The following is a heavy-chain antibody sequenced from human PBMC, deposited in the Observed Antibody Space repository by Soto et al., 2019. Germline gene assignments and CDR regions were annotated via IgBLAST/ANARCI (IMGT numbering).Heavy chain of an antibody. J-gene: IGHJ5*02. CDR1: GGSISSYY. D-gene: IGHD3-22*01. CDR2: IYTSGST. Sequence: PSATLSLTCTVSGGSISSYYWSWIRQPAGKGLEWIGRIYTSGSTNYNPSLKSRVTMSVDTSKNQFSLKLSSVTAADTAVYYCAREISYYDSSGYFRWFDPWGQGTLVTVSS. CDR3: AREISYYDSSGYFRWFDP. V-gene: IGHV4-4*07.